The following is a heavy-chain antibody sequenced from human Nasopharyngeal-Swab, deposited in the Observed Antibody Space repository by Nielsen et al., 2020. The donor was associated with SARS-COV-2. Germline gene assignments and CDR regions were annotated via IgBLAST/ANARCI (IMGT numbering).Heavy chain of an antibody. CDR1: GFTFISYE. CDR2: ISSSGSTI. V-gene: IGHV3-48*03. J-gene: IGHJ2*01. Sequence: GESLKISCSSSGFTFISYEMNWVRQAPGKGLEWVSYISSSGSTIYYADSVKGLFTISRDNAKNSLYLQMNSLRAEDTAFYYCARVDRITIFGVAPWAHWYFDLWGRGTLVTVSS. CDR3: ARVDRITIFGVAPWAHWYFDL. D-gene: IGHD3-3*01.